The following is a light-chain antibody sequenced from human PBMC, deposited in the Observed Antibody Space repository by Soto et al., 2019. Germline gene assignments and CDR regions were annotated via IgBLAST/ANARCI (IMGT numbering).Light chain of an antibody. V-gene: IGLV2-14*03. J-gene: IGLJ2*01. CDR3: SSYTNTNTVV. Sequence: QSALTQVASVSGSPGQSITISCTGTSSDVGGYDYVSWYQQHPGKAPKLMNYNVNYRPSGVSDRFSGSKSGDTAYLTISGLQAEDEANYYCSSYTNTNTVVFVGGTKVTVL. CDR2: NVN. CDR1: SSDVGGYDY.